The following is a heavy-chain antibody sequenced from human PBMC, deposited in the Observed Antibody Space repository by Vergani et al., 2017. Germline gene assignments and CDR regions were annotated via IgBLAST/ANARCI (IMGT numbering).Heavy chain of an antibody. D-gene: IGHD5-24*01. CDR2: ISSSSSYT. V-gene: IGHV3-11*05. CDR3: AKLVGDGYNGAGYFDL. Sequence: QVQLVESGGGLVKPGGSLRLSCAASGFTFSDYYMSWIRQAPGKGLEWVSYISSSSSYTNYADSVKGRFTISRDNSKNTLYLQMNSLRAEDTAVYYCAKLVGDGYNGAGYFDLWGRGTLVTVSS. J-gene: IGHJ2*01. CDR1: GFTFSDYY.